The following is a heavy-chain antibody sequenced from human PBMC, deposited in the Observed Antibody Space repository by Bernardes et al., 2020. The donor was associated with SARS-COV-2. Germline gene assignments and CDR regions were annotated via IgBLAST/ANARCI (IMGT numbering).Heavy chain of an antibody. Sequence: GGSLRLSCAASGFTVSSNYMSWVRQAPGKGLEWVSVIYSGGSTYYADSVKGRFTISRDNAKNSLYLQMTTLRAEDTALYYCAKGGSASYYKDFDNWGQGTLVTVSS. CDR3: AKGGSASYYKDFDN. D-gene: IGHD1-26*01. CDR1: GFTVSSNY. CDR2: IYSGGST. V-gene: IGHV3-53*05. J-gene: IGHJ4*02.